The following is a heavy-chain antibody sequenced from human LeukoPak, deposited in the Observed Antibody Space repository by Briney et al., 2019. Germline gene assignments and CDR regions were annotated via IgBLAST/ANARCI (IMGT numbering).Heavy chain of an antibody. CDR2: IYHTGNT. CDR1: GGSISSSNW. CDR3: ARVGSSWYGAFDI. D-gene: IGHD6-13*01. J-gene: IGHJ3*02. Sequence: PSETLSLTCAVSGGSISSSNWWSWVRQPPGKGLEWIGEIYHTGNTNYNPSLKSRVTISVDKSKNQFSLKLSSVTAADTAVYYCARVGSSWYGAFDIWGQGTMVTVSS. V-gene: IGHV4-4*02.